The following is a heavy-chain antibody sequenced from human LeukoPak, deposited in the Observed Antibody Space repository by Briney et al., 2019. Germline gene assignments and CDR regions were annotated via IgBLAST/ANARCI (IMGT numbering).Heavy chain of an antibody. CDR1: GGSISSGGYY. J-gene: IGHJ6*02. CDR2: IYYSGST. V-gene: IGHV4-31*03. CDR3: ARDLIVVVPAATYYYGMDV. Sequence: SQTLSLTCTVSGGSISSGGYYWSWIRQHPGTGLEWIGYIYYSGSTYYNPPLKSRVTISVDTSKNQFSLKLSSVTAADTAVYYCARDLIVVVPAATYYYGMDVWGQGTTVTVSS. D-gene: IGHD2-2*01.